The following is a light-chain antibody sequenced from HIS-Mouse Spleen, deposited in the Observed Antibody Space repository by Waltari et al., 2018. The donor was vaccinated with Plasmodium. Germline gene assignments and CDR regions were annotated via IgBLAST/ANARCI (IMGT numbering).Light chain of an antibody. CDR3: YSTDSSGNHRV. CDR2: EDS. Sequence: SYELTQPPSVSVSPGQTARITCPGGALPKQNAYWYQQKSGQAPVLVIYEDSKRPSGIPERFSGSSSGTMATLTISGAQVEDEADYYCYSTDSSGNHRVFGGGTKLTVL. CDR1: ALPKQN. V-gene: IGLV3-10*01. J-gene: IGLJ3*02.